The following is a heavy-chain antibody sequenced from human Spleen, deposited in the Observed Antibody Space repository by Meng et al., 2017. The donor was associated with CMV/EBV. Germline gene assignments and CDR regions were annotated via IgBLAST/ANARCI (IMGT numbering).Heavy chain of an antibody. CDR1: GYTFTSHG. CDR2: ISTYNGNA. Sequence: ASVKVSCKTSGYTFTSHGISWVRQAPRQGLEWMGWISTYNGNANYAQKFQGRVTMTTDTSTRTAYMELSSLRSEDTAVYYCARVGISGSHYYYYYGMDVWGQGTTVTVSS. V-gene: IGHV1-18*01. CDR3: ARVGISGSHYYYYYGMDV. D-gene: IGHD1-26*01. J-gene: IGHJ6*02.